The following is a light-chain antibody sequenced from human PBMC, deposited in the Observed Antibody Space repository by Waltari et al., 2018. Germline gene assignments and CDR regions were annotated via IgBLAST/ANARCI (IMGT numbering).Light chain of an antibody. J-gene: IGKJ1*01. V-gene: IGKV3-11*01. CDR3: QQRSNWPPT. Sequence: EIVLTQSPATLSLSPGERVTLSCRASQSVSSYLAWYHQKPGQAPRLLIYDASNRATGIPARFSGSVSGTDFTLTISSLEPEDFAVYYCQQRSNWPPTFGQGTKVEIK. CDR1: QSVSSY. CDR2: DAS.